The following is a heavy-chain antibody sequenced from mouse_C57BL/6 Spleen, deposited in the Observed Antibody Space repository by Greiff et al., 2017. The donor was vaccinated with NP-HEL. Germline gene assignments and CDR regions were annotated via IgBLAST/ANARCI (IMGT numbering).Heavy chain of an antibody. Sequence: EVKLMESGEGLVKPGGSLKLSCAASGFTFSSYAMSWVRQTPGKRLEWVAYISSGGDYIYYADTVKGRFTISRDNARNTLYLQMSSLKSEDTAMYYCTRDHSGYGFAYWGQGTLVTVSA. CDR3: TRDHSGYGFAY. D-gene: IGHD3-2*02. J-gene: IGHJ3*01. V-gene: IGHV5-9-1*02. CDR2: ISSGGDYI. CDR1: GFTFSSYA.